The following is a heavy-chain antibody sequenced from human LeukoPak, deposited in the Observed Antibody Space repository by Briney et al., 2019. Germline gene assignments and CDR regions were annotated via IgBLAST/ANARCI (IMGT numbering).Heavy chain of an antibody. CDR3: ARDRKSGYGYASEY. V-gene: IGHV1-69*13. D-gene: IGHD5-18*01. Sequence: SVKVSCKASGGTFSRYAVSWVRQAPGQGLEWMGGIIPIFGTANYAQKFQGRVTITADESTSTAYMELSSLRSEDTAVYYCARDRKSGYGYASEYWGQGTLVTVSS. CDR1: GGTFSRYA. CDR2: IIPIFGTA. J-gene: IGHJ4*02.